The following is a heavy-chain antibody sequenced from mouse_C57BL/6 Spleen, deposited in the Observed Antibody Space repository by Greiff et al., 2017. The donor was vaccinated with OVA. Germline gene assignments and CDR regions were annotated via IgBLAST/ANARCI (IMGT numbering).Heavy chain of an antibody. Sequence: EVKLQESGGGLVKPGGSLKLSCAASGFTFSDYGMHWVRQAPEKGLEWVAYISSGSSTIYYADTVQGRFTISRDNAKNTLFLQMTSLRSEDTAMYYCAGSNYVYYYAMDYWGQGTSVTVSA. D-gene: IGHD2-5*01. CDR3: AGSNYVYYYAMDY. CDR2: ISSGSSTI. CDR1: GFTFSDYG. J-gene: IGHJ4*01. V-gene: IGHV5-17*01.